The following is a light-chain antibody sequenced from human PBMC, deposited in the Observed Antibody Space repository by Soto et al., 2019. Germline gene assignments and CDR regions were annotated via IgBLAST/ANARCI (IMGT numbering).Light chain of an antibody. V-gene: IGLV2-8*01. J-gene: IGLJ3*02. CDR3: QSYDSGLSGWV. Sequence: QSALTQPPSASGSPGQSVAISCTGTSSDVGGYNYVSWYQQHPGKAPKLMIYEVNNRPSGVPDRFSGSKSGTSASLAITGLQAEDEADYSCQSYDSGLSGWVFGGGTKLTVL. CDR2: EVN. CDR1: SSDVGGYNY.